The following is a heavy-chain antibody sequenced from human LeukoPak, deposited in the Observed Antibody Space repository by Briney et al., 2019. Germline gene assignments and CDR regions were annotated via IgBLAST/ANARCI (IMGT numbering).Heavy chain of an antibody. CDR1: GFTLSTNA. V-gene: IGHV3-23*01. D-gene: IGHD3-3*01. CDR2: ISGSAAST. J-gene: IGHJ4*02. Sequence: GGSLRLSCLTSGFTLSTNAMSWVRQAPGKGLEWVSGISGSAASTYYADSVKGRFTISRDNSKNTLYLQMNNLRAEDTAVYYCAKDQNNFWSDSSYSFDYWGQGTLVTVSS. CDR3: AKDQNNFWSDSSYSFDY.